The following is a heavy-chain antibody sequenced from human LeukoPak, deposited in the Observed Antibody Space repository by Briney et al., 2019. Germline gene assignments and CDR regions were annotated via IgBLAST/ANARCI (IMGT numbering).Heavy chain of an antibody. V-gene: IGHV3-74*01. CDR1: GFTFSSYW. J-gene: IGHJ4*02. CDR3: ARAKDGEELDY. CDR2: INSDGSST. Sequence: GGSLRLSXAAPGFTFSSYWMHWVRQAPGEGLVWVSRINSDGSSTSYADSVKGRFTISRDNAKNTLYLQMNSLRAEDTAVYYCARAKDGEELDYWGQGTLVTVSS. D-gene: IGHD3-10*01.